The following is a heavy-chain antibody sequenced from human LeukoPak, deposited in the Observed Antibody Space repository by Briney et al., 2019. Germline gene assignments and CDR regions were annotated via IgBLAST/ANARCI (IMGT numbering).Heavy chain of an antibody. CDR2: IYPSGTT. V-gene: IGHV4-4*07. D-gene: IGHD6-19*01. CDR1: GGTISGNL. Sequence: PSETLSLTCTVSGGTISGNLWSWIRQPAGKGLEWIGRIYPSGTTNYSPSLKSRVTMSVDTSKKHFSLRLSSVTAADTAVYYCARGVTGGWYGDFQHWGQGTLVTVSS. CDR3: ARGVTGGWYGDFQH. J-gene: IGHJ1*01.